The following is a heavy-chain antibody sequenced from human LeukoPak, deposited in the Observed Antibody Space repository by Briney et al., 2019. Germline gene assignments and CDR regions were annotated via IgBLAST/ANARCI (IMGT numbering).Heavy chain of an antibody. Sequence: TTGGSLRLSCAASGFTFNNAWMNWVRQAPGKGLEWVGRIKSKNVGGTTDYAAPVKGRFTISRDDSKNTVYLQMNSLKIEDTAVYYCTSHAAFDPWGQGTLVTVSS. CDR2: IKSKNVGGTT. J-gene: IGHJ5*02. V-gene: IGHV3-15*07. CDR3: TSHAAFDP. CDR1: GFTFNNAW.